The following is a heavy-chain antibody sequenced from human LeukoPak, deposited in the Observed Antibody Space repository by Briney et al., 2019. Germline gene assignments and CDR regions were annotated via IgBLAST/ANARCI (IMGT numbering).Heavy chain of an antibody. CDR2: IYYSGST. CDR3: ARVTDGYNGGY. D-gene: IGHD5-24*01. J-gene: IGHJ4*02. Sequence: SETLSLTCTVSGGYISSSSYYWGWIRQPPGKGMERIGSIYYSGSTYYNPSLKSRVTISVDTSKNQFSLKLSSVTAADTAVYYCARVTDGYNGGYWGQGTLVTVSS. CDR1: GGYISSSSYY. V-gene: IGHV4-39*07.